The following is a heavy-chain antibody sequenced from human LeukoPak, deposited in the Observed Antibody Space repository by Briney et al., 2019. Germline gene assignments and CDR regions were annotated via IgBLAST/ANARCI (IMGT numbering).Heavy chain of an antibody. V-gene: IGHV3-23*01. D-gene: IGHD3-10*01. CDR3: ARVHYYGSGNPVFDY. Sequence: PGGSLRLSCAASGFTFSTYVVNWVRQAPGKGLEWVSTITGSGGSTYYADSVKGRFTISRDNSKNTLYLQMNSLRAEDTAVYYCARVHYYGSGNPVFDYWGQGTLVTVSS. CDR2: ITGSGGST. CDR1: GFTFSTYV. J-gene: IGHJ4*02.